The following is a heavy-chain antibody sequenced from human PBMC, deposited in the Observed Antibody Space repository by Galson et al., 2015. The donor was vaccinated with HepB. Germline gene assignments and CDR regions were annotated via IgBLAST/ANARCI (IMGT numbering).Heavy chain of an antibody. Sequence: CAISGDSVSSNSAAWNWIRQSPSRGLEWLGRTYYRSKWYNDYAVSVKSRITVNPDTSKNQFSLQLNSVTPEDTAVYYCAREVVPAPNYYYGMDVWGQGTTVTVSS. D-gene: IGHD2-2*01. CDR3: AREVVPAPNYYYGMDV. CDR1: GDSVSSNSAA. J-gene: IGHJ6*02. V-gene: IGHV6-1*01. CDR2: TYYRSKWYN.